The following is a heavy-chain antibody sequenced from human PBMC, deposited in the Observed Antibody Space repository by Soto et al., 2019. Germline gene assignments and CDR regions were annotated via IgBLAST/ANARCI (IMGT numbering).Heavy chain of an antibody. V-gene: IGHV1-69*01. Sequence: VQLVQSGAEVKQPGSSVKVSCKASGGTFRSYSISWVRQAPGQGLEWMGGIIPIFDITNYAQKFQGRVTITADESTSTAYMELSSLGSDDTAVYYCARPDEGGYSSNHHYYYALDVWGQGTTVTV. CDR3: ARPDEGGYSSNHHYYYALDV. J-gene: IGHJ6*02. D-gene: IGHD3-22*01. CDR1: GGTFRSYS. CDR2: IIPIFDIT.